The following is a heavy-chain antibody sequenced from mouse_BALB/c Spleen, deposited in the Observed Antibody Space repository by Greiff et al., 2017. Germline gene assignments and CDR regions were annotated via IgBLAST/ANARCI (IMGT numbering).Heavy chain of an antibody. CDR2: ISTYYGDA. Sequence: QVQLKESGAELVRPGVSVKISCKGSGYTFTDYAMHWVKQSHAKSLEWIGVISTYYGDASYNQKFKGKATMTVDKSSSTAYMELARLTSEDSAIYYCARKDGDYWGQGTSVTVSS. CDR3: ARKDGDY. CDR1: GYTFTDYA. D-gene: IGHD2-3*01. J-gene: IGHJ4*01. V-gene: IGHV1S137*01.